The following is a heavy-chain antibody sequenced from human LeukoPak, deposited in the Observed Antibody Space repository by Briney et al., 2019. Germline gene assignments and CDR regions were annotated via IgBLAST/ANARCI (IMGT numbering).Heavy chain of an antibody. J-gene: IGHJ4*02. D-gene: IGHD5/OR15-5a*01. Sequence: GGSLRLSCAASGFTFSSYSMSWVRQAPGKGLEWVGFIRSKAYGGTTEYAASVKGRFTISRDDSKSIAYLQMNSLKTGDTAVYYCTSSVEGLALRYWGQGTLVTVSS. CDR3: TSSVEGLALRY. V-gene: IGHV3-49*04. CDR1: GFTFSSYS. CDR2: IRSKAYGGTT.